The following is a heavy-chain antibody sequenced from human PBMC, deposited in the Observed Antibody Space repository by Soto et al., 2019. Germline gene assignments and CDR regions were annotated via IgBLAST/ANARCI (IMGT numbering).Heavy chain of an antibody. D-gene: IGHD3-16*01. CDR1: GGSFNSGSYS. CDR2: VYHTGRT. CDR3: AREFAYFDS. V-gene: IGHV4-61*01. J-gene: IGHJ4*02. Sequence: QVQLQESGPGLVKPSETLSLTCTVSGGSFNSGSYSWSWIRQPPGKGLEWIGYVYHTGRTSYNPSLRSLVSISMDTSKNQFSLNLDSVTAADTAVYFCAREFAYFDSWGQGTLGTVSS.